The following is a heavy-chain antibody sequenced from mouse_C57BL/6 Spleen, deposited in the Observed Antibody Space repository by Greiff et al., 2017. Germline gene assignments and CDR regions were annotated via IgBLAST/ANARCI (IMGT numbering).Heavy chain of an antibody. D-gene: IGHD2-2*01. CDR1: GYTFTSYW. CDR2: IYPSDSET. V-gene: IGHV1-61*01. CDR3: ARGDGYDGPFAY. J-gene: IGHJ3*01. Sequence: QVQLQQPGAELVRPGSSVKLSCKASGYTFTSYWMDWVKQRPGQGLEWIGNIYPSDSETHYNQKFKDKATLTVDKSSSTAYMQLSSLTSEGSAVYYCARGDGYDGPFAYWGQGTLVTVSA.